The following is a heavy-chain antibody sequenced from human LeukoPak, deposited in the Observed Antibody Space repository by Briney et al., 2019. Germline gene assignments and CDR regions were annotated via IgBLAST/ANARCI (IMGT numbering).Heavy chain of an antibody. CDR1: GASNIKRQYF. CDR3: ARQYEF. V-gene: IGHV4-39*01. CDR2: WHHSGIT. D-gene: IGHD3-10*01. J-gene: IGHJ4*02. Sequence: SGALPLTCTGSGASNIKRQYFWVGVRQPPGKRLEWIGSWHHSGITDYNPSLKSRVTIVADTSKNQFSLKLASVAAADSAVYFCARQYEFWGQGTLVTVSS.